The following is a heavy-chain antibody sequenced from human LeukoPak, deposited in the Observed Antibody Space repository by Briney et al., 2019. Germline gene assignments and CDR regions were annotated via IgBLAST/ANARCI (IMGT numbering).Heavy chain of an antibody. Sequence: ASETLSLTCTVSGGSISGSSYYWGWIRQPPGKGLEWIGEINHSGSTNYNPSLKSRVTISVDTSKNQFSLKLSSVTAADTAVYYCAREGRYYGSGSSIWGQGTLVTVSS. J-gene: IGHJ4*02. V-gene: IGHV4-39*07. D-gene: IGHD3-10*01. CDR2: INHSGST. CDR1: GGSISGSSYY. CDR3: AREGRYYGSGSSI.